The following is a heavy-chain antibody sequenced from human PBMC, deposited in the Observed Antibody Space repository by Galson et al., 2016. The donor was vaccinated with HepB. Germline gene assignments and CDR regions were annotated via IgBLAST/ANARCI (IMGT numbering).Heavy chain of an antibody. V-gene: IGHV3-7*03. CDR2: IKQDGSEK. Sequence: SLRLSCAASRFTFINSWMSWVRQAPGKGLEWVANIKQDGSEKYYVDSVKGRFTISRDYARNTVYLQMNSLRTDDTAVYYCAGYGGNSVWGQGTLVTVSS. CDR3: AGYGGNSV. CDR1: RFTFINSW. J-gene: IGHJ4*02. D-gene: IGHD4-23*01.